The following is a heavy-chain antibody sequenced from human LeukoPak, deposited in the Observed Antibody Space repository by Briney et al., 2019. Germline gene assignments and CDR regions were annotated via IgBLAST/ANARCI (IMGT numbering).Heavy chain of an antibody. J-gene: IGHJ6*03. CDR2: INPNSGGT. CDR1: GYTFTGYY. D-gene: IGHD6-13*01. V-gene: IGHV1-2*06. CDR3: ARGVAAAGAIYYYYMDV. Sequence: ASVKVSCKASGYTFTGYYMHWVRQAPGQGLEWMGRINPNSGGTNYAQKFQGRVTMTRDTSISTAYMELSRLRSDDTAVYYCARGVAAAGAIYYYYMDVWGKGTTVTVSS.